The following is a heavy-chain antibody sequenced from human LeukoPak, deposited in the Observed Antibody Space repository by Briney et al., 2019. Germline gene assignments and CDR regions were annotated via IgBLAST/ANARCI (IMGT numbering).Heavy chain of an antibody. CDR3: ARNLKD. CDR1: GFTFSSYA. V-gene: IGHV3-74*01. CDR2: IKTDETIT. J-gene: IGHJ4*02. Sequence: GGSLRLSCSASGFTFSSYAMHWVRQAPGKGLEWVSHIKTDETITTYADSVKGRFTVSRDNAKNALYLEMNSLRAEDTAIYYCARNLKDWGQGTLVTVSS.